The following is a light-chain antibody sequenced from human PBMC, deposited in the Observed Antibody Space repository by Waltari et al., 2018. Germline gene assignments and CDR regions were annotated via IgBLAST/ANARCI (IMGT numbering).Light chain of an antibody. V-gene: IGLV2-14*03. CDR2: DVS. CDR3: NSYTSSRTWV. J-gene: IGLJ3*02. Sequence: QSALTQPASASGSPGQSITISCTGTSSDVGGYKYVSWYQQHPGKAPKLIIYDVSTRPSGTSNRFSGSKSGNTASLTISGLQAEDEADYYCNSYTSSRTWVFGGGTKLTVL. CDR1: SSDVGGYKY.